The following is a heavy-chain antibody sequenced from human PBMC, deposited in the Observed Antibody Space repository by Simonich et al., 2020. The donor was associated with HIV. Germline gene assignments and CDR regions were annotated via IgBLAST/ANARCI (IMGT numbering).Heavy chain of an antibody. V-gene: IGHV3-33*01. CDR1: GFIFANFG. J-gene: IGHJ4*02. CDR2: IWSDGNNK. CDR3: ASDGGTMGDFDF. D-gene: IGHD3-16*01. Sequence: QVQLVESGGGVVQPGRSLRLSCATSGFIFANFGMHWVRQAPGKGLEWVAVIWSDGNNKYYTDSVKVRFTISRDNSKDTLYLQMNSLRAEDTAVYYCASDGGTMGDFDFWGQGTLVTVSS.